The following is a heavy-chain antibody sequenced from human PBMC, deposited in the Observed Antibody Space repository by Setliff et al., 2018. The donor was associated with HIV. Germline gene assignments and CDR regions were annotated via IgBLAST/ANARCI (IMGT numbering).Heavy chain of an antibody. CDR2: IIPLFGSA. CDR3: AKDGPTVIEGSYMDV. Sequence: ASLKVSCKASGNSFHSYAFSWVRQAPGQGLEWMGGIIPLFGSANYAQKFQGRVTITADESTSTVYMGVSGLRFEDTAVYFCAKDGPTVIEGSYMDVWGKGTTVTVSS. J-gene: IGHJ6*03. D-gene: IGHD4-4*01. CDR1: GNSFHSYA. V-gene: IGHV1-69*13.